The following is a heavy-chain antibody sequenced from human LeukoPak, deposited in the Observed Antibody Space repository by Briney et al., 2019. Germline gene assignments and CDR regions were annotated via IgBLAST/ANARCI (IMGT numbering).Heavy chain of an antibody. V-gene: IGHV3-23*01. Sequence: PGGTLRLSCAASGFTFSFYGMTWVRQAPGKGLEWVSAISGSGGSTYYADSVKGRFTISRDNSKNTLYMQMNSLRAEDTAVYYCAKAPTPVVAATLFHHWGQGTLVTVS. D-gene: IGHD2-15*01. CDR3: AKAPTPVVAATLFHH. J-gene: IGHJ1*01. CDR1: GFTFSFYG. CDR2: ISGSGGST.